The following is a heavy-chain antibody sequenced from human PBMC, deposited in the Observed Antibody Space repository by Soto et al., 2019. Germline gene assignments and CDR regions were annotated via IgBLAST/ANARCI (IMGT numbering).Heavy chain of an antibody. CDR2: ISSNGGST. CDR3: VKEGIAAAGFCDY. D-gene: IGHD6-13*01. V-gene: IGHV3-64D*06. CDR1: GFTFSSYS. J-gene: IGHJ4*02. Sequence: GGSLRLSCSASGFTFSSYSMHGVRQAPGKGLEYVSAISSNGGSTYYADSVKGRFTISRDNSKNTLYLQMSSLRAEDTAVYYCVKEGIAAAGFCDYWGQGTLVTVSS.